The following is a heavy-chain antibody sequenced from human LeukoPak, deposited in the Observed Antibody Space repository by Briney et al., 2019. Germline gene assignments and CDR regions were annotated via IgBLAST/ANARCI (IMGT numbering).Heavy chain of an antibody. CDR3: ASEWQGGIAAAGTRIEGDY. CDR2: IKQDGSEK. CDR1: GFSVSDYW. D-gene: IGHD6-13*01. V-gene: IGHV3-7*01. J-gene: IGHJ4*02. Sequence: GGSLRLSCAVSGFSVSDYWMTWVRQAPGKGLEWVANIKQDGSEKNYVDSVKGRFTISRDNAENSLFLQMNSLRVEDTAVYYCASEWQGGIAAAGTRIEGDYWGQGTLVAVSS.